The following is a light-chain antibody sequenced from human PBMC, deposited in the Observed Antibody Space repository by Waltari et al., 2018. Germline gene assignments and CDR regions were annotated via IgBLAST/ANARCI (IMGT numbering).Light chain of an antibody. CDR2: DGS. Sequence: VLTQSPATLSLSPGERATLPCRASQSVGGYFAWYQQKPGQAPRLLIYDGSNRATGIPPRFSGSGSGTDCTLTISSLEPEDFAVYYCQHRNHWPPLFTFGPGTKVVF. CDR3: QHRNHWPPLFT. J-gene: IGKJ3*01. CDR1: QSVGGY. V-gene: IGKV3-11*01.